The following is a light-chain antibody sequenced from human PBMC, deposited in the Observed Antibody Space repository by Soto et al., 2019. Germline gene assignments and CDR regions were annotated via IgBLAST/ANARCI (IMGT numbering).Light chain of an antibody. Sequence: QSALTQPASVSGSPGQSSTISCTGTSSDVGGYNYVSWYQQHPGKAPKLLIYDVSNRPSGVSNRFSGSKSGNTVSLTISGLQAEDEADYYCSSYTSSSTLGVVFGGGTKLTVL. CDR2: DVS. CDR3: SSYTSSSTLGVV. J-gene: IGLJ2*01. V-gene: IGLV2-14*01. CDR1: SSDVGGYNY.